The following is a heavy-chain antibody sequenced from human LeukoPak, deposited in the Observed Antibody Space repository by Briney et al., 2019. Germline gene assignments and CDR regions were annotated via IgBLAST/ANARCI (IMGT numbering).Heavy chain of an antibody. CDR2: ISGSGGST. CDR3: AKAKSGLYCSGGSCPNDY. Sequence: GGSLRLSCAASGFTFSSYAMSWVRQAPGKGLEWVSAISGSGGSTYHADSVKGRFTISRDNSKNTLYLQMNSLRAEDTAVYYCAKAKSGLYCSGGSCPNDYWGQGTLVTVSS. CDR1: GFTFSSYA. J-gene: IGHJ4*02. V-gene: IGHV3-23*01. D-gene: IGHD2-15*01.